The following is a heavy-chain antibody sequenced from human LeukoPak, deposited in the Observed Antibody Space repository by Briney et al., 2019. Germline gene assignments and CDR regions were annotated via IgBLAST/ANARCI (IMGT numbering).Heavy chain of an antibody. V-gene: IGHV3-43*02. J-gene: IGHJ6*03. CDR3: ANSLRPSYYMDV. CDR1: GFPFDDYA. CDR2: ISGDGGST. Sequence: GGSLSLSCAAAGFPFDDYAMHGVRQAPGKGLEWVSLISGDGGSTYYADSVKGRFTISRDNSKNSLYLQMNSLRTEDTALYYCANSLRPSYYMDVWGKGTTVTVSS.